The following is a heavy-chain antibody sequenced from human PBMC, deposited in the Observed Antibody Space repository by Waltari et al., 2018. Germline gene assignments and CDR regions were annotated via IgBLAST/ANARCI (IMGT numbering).Heavy chain of an antibody. D-gene: IGHD2-15*01. J-gene: IGHJ4*02. CDR2: ITYDGGRK. V-gene: IGHV3-30*03. CDR3: ARGSAGKPLDN. Sequence: QVRLAESGGGMVQSGGSLRLSCEASGFTFSRHGLHWVRQAPGKGLEWVAFITYDGGRKFYSDSLKGRFTISRDNSKDILFLDMNNLRRDDTVVYFCARGSAGKPLDNWGQGALVTVSS. CDR1: GFTFSRHG.